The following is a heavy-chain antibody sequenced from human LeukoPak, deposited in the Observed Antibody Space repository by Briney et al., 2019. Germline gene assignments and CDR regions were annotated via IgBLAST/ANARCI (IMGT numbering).Heavy chain of an antibody. CDR2: ISSDGTYT. J-gene: IGHJ6*02. D-gene: IGHD1-1*01. V-gene: IGHV3-74*01. CDR3: AKFLDPSIYYYYGMDV. CDR1: GFTFSSHL. Sequence: PGGSLRLSCAASGFTFSSHLMHWVRQAPGKGLVWVSRISSDGTYTNYADSVKGRFTISRDNSKNTLYLQMNSLRAEDTAVYYCAKFLDPSIYYYYGMDVWGQGTTVTVSS.